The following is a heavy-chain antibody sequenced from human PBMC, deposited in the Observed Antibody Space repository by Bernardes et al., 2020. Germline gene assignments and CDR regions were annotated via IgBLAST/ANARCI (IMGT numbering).Heavy chain of an antibody. J-gene: IGHJ4*02. Sequence: SQTLSLTCAISGDSVSSNSAAWNWIRQSPSRGLEWLGRTYYRSKWYDDYAVSVKSRITIKPDTSKNQFSLQLNSVTPEDTAVYYCARSEALRLDFDYWGQGTLVTVSS. CDR2: TYYRSKWYD. CDR1: GDSVSSNSAA. D-gene: IGHD3-22*01. CDR3: ARSEALRLDFDY. V-gene: IGHV6-1*01.